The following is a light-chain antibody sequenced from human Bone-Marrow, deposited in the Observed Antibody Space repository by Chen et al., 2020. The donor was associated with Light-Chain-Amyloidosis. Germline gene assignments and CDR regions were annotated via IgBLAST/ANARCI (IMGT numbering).Light chain of an antibody. V-gene: IGLV3-21*02. CDR1: NIGSTS. Sequence: SYVLTPPSSVSVAPGQTATIACGGNNIGSTSVHWYQQTQGQAPLLVVYDDSDRPSGIPERLSGSNSGNTATLPISRVESGDEADYYCQVWDRSSDRPVFGGGTKLTVL. CDR3: QVWDRSSDRPV. J-gene: IGLJ3*02. CDR2: DDS.